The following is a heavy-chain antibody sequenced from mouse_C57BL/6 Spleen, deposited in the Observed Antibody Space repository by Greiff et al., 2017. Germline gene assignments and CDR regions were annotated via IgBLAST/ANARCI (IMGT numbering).Heavy chain of an antibody. J-gene: IGHJ4*01. CDR1: GYTFTSYD. Sequence: QVQLQQSGPELVKPGASVTLSCKASGYTFTSYDINWVKQRPGQGLEWIGLIYPRGGSTKYNEKFTGQATLTVDSSSSTAYMDLNSLRSEDSAVYFCASPFSSRYYYAMDYWGQGTTVTVSS. V-gene: IGHV1-85*01. D-gene: IGHD1-1*01. CDR2: IYPRGGST. CDR3: ASPFSSRYYYAMDY.